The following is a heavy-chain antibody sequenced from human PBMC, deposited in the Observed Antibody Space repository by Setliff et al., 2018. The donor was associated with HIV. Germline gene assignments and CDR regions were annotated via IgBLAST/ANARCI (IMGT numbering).Heavy chain of an antibody. Sequence: EASVKVSCKASGYTFTSYDISWVRQAPGQGLEWMGWISAYNGNTNYAQKLQGRVTMTTDTSTSTAYMELRSLRSDDTAVYYCARGIGDYYDSSGYYPPTDYYYGMDVWGQGTTVTVSS. J-gene: IGHJ6*02. D-gene: IGHD3-22*01. CDR1: GYTFTSYD. CDR2: ISAYNGNT. V-gene: IGHV1-18*01. CDR3: ARGIGDYYDSSGYYPPTDYYYGMDV.